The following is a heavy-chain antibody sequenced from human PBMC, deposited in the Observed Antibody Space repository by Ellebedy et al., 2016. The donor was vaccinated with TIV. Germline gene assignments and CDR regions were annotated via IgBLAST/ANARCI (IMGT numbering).Heavy chain of an antibody. CDR2: ISGIGGMM. D-gene: IGHD3-10*01. CDR3: ARRSRGPSYYFDY. Sequence: PGGSLRLSCVASGFIFSSYYMTWVRQAPGKGLEWISYISGIGGMMDHADSVKARFTISRDNAKNSLYLQLSSLRAEDTAVYDCARRSRGPSYYFDYWGQGALVTVSS. CDR1: GFIFSSYY. J-gene: IGHJ4*02. V-gene: IGHV3-48*03.